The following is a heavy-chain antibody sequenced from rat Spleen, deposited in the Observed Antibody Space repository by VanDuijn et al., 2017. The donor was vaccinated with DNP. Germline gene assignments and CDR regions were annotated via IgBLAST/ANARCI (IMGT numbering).Heavy chain of an antibody. CDR2: ISYEGSST. CDR1: GFTFSDYN. D-gene: IGHD5-1*01. Sequence: EVQLVESGGGLVQPGRSLKLSCAASGFTFSDYNMAWVRQAPKKGLEWVATISYEGSSTDYRDSVKGRFTISRDNAKSTLYLQMDSLRSEDTATYYCARGAGSPYWSFDFWGPGTMVTVSS. J-gene: IGHJ1*01. CDR3: ARGAGSPYWSFDF. V-gene: IGHV5-7*01.